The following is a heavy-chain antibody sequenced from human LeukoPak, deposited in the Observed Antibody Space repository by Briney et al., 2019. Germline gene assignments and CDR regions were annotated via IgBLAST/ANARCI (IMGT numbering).Heavy chain of an antibody. CDR1: GGSFSAYY. CDR2: INHSGST. D-gene: IGHD3-10*01. CDR3: ARFTGSYKLDY. J-gene: IGHJ4*02. V-gene: IGHV4-34*01. Sequence: SETLSLTCAVYGGSFSAYYWSWIRQPPGKGLEWMGEINHSGSTNYNPSLKSRVTISVDTSKNQFSLKLSSVTAADTAVYYCARFTGSYKLDYWGQGTLATVSS.